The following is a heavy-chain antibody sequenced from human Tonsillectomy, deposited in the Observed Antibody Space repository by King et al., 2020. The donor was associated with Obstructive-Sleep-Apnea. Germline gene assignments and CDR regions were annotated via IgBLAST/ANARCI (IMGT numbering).Heavy chain of an antibody. J-gene: IGHJ4*02. D-gene: IGHD1-26*01. CDR1: GFTFSSYA. CDR3: ARDLGHSGSYPLSPLRY. CDR2: ISYDGSNK. Sequence: VQLVESGGGVVQPGRSLRLSCAASGFTFSSYAMHWVRQAPGKGLEWVAIISYDGSNKYYADSVKGRFTISRDNSKNTLYLQMNNLRAEDTAVYYCARDLGHSGSYPLSPLRYWGQGTLVSVSS. V-gene: IGHV3-30*04.